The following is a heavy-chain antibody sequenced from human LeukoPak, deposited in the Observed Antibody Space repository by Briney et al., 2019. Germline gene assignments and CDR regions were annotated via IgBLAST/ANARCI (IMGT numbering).Heavy chain of an antibody. CDR1: GGSISSGSYF. Sequence: SETLSLTCTVSGGSISSGSYFWTWIRQPAGKGLEWIGRINTSGSTNYNPSLKSRVTISVDTSKNQFSLKLSSVTAADTAVFYCASEGYTSSWYSGYYYFNYWGQGTLVTVSS. V-gene: IGHV4-61*02. CDR2: INTSGST. D-gene: IGHD6-13*01. CDR3: ASEGYTSSWYSGYYYFNY. J-gene: IGHJ4*02.